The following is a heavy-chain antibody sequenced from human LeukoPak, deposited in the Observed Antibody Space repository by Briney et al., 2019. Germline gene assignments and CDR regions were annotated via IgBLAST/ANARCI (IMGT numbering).Heavy chain of an antibody. CDR2: IYHSGST. CDR3: ARDPYSGSPDYFDY. D-gene: IGHD1-26*01. Sequence: SETLSLTCTVSDYSISSGSYWGWIRQPPGKGLEWIGSIYHSGSTYYNPSLKSRVTISVDTSKNQFSLKPSSVTAADTAVYYCARDPYSGSPDYFDYWGQGTLVTVSS. V-gene: IGHV4-38-2*02. CDR1: DYSISSGSY. J-gene: IGHJ4*02.